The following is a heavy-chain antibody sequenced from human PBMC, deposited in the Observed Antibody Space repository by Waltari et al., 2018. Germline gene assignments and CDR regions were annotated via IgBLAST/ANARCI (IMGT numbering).Heavy chain of an antibody. CDR1: GGPFSGYH. D-gene: IGHD1-26*01. Sequence: QVHLQQRGAGLLKPSETLSLTCAVYGGPFSGYHWSWIRQPPGKGLEWIGEINHSGNTNYNPSLKSRVTISGDTSKNQFSLHLSSVTAADTAVYFCARGKYQYGGNYFMFWDQGALVTVSS. CDR2: INHSGNT. J-gene: IGHJ4*02. CDR3: ARGKYQYGGNYFMF. V-gene: IGHV4-34*01.